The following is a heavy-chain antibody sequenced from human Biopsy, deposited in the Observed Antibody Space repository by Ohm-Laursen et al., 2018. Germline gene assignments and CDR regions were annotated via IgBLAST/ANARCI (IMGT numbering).Heavy chain of an antibody. V-gene: IGHV1-69*13. Sequence: VKISCKAPEGTFSNYGVNWVRRAPGQGLEWLGGNIPILGTGNYAQKFQDRVTVAADTSTSTATMELRSLRSGDTAVYYCATKLTGYFHHWGQGTLVIVSS. D-gene: IGHD3-9*01. CDR2: NIPILGTG. J-gene: IGHJ1*01. CDR3: ATKLTGYFHH. CDR1: EGTFSNYG.